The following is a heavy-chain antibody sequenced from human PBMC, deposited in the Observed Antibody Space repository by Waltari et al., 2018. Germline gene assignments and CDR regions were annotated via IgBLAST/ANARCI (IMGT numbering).Heavy chain of an antibody. CDR2: IIPILGIA. J-gene: IGHJ4*02. CDR3: ANPGYSSSWYYFDY. D-gene: IGHD6-13*01. Sequence: QVQLVQSGAEVKKPGSSVKVSCKASGGTFSSYTISWVRQAPGQGLEWMGRIIPILGIANYAQKFPGRVTITADKSTSTAYMELSSLRSEDTAVYYCANPGYSSSWYYFDYWGQGTLVTVSS. V-gene: IGHV1-69*02. CDR1: GGTFSSYT.